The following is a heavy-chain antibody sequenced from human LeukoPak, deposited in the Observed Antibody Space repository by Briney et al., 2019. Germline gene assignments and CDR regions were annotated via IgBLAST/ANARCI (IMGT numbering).Heavy chain of an antibody. Sequence: PGGYLRLSCAASGFTFSSYAMSWVRQAPGKGLEWVSAISGSGGSTYYADSVKGRFTISRDNSKNTLYLQMNSLRAEDTAVYYCAKYRETDYGDYDAFDIWGQGTMVTVSS. CDR2: ISGSGGST. D-gene: IGHD4-17*01. CDR3: AKYRETDYGDYDAFDI. CDR1: GFTFSSYA. J-gene: IGHJ3*02. V-gene: IGHV3-23*01.